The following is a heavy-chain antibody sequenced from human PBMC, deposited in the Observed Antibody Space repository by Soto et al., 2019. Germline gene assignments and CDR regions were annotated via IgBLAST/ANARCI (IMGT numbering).Heavy chain of an antibody. D-gene: IGHD6-13*01. CDR1: GFTFNDYA. J-gene: IGHJ4*02. CDR2: ISGSGGHS. CDR3: AKDCRRLAVSGSAFDS. Sequence: GGSLRLSCAASGFTFNDYAMAWVRQAPGKGLEWVSSISGSGGHSSYADSVKGRFTISRDSVKNMLSLDMSDLRAEDTAVYYCAKDCRRLAVSGSAFDSWGQGALVPVSS. V-gene: IGHV3-23*01.